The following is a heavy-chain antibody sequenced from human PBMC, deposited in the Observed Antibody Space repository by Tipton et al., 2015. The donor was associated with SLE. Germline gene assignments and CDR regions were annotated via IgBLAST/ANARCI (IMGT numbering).Heavy chain of an antibody. CDR2: IYTSGST. CDR1: GGSISSGSYY. J-gene: IGHJ4*02. D-gene: IGHD1-20*01. CDR3: ATLTGTVDY. Sequence: TLSLTCTVSGGSISSGSYYWSWIRQPAGKGLEWIGRIYTSGSTYYNPSLKSRVTISVDTSKNQFSLKLSSVTAADTAVYYCATLTGTVDYWGQGTLVTVSS. V-gene: IGHV4-61*02.